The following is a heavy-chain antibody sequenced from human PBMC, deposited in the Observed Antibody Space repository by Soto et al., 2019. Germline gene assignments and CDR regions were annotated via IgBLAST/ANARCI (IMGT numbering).Heavy chain of an antibody. Sequence: PGESLRLSCAASGFTFSNYSMNWVRQAPGKGLEWVSYISSSSSTIYYAYSVKGRFTISRDNAKNSLYLQMNSLRAEDTAVYYCARVPHSCSSTSCYMYYFGYWGQGTLVTVFS. V-gene: IGHV3-48*01. D-gene: IGHD2-2*02. CDR2: ISSSSSTI. CDR1: GFTFSNYS. J-gene: IGHJ4*02. CDR3: ARVPHSCSSTSCYMYYFGY.